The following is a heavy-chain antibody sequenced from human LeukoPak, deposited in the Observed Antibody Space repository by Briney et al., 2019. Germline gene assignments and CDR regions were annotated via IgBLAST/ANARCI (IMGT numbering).Heavy chain of an antibody. CDR2: ISSSSSYI. J-gene: IGHJ4*02. CDR1: GFTFSSYS. Sequence: GGSLRLSCAASGFTFSSYSMNWVRQAPGKGLVWVSSISSSSSYIYYADSVKGRFTISRDNAKNSLYLQMNSLRAEDTAVYYCAREEFGYYYGSGSEPFDYWGQGTLVTVSS. D-gene: IGHD3-10*01. V-gene: IGHV3-21*01. CDR3: AREEFGYYYGSGSEPFDY.